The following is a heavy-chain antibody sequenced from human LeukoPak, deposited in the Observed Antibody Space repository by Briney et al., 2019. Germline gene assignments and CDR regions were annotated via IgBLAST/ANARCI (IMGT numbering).Heavy chain of an antibody. J-gene: IGHJ4*02. CDR2: FDPEDGET. Sequence: ASVKVSCKVSGYTLTELSMHWVRQAPGKGLEWMGGFDPEDGETIYAQKFQGRVTMTTDTSTSTAYMELRSLRSDDTAVYYCARGGTVTYWGQGTLVTVSS. V-gene: IGHV1-24*01. CDR3: ARGGTVTY. D-gene: IGHD4-17*01. CDR1: GYTLTELS.